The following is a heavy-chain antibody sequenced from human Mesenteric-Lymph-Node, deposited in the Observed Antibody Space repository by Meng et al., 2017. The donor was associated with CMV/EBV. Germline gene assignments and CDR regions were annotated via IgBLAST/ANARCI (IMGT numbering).Heavy chain of an antibody. J-gene: IGHJ4*02. CDR2: IYYDGGT. Sequence: SSREYWWSWVRQPPGKGLEWIGEIYYDGGTNYKPSLKSRVTISVDTPKNQFSLKLSSVTAADTAVYYCARSCTSTNCYAPTVDYWGQGTLVTVSS. V-gene: IGHV4-4*02. D-gene: IGHD2-2*01. CDR3: ARSCTSTNCYAPTVDY. CDR1: SSREYW.